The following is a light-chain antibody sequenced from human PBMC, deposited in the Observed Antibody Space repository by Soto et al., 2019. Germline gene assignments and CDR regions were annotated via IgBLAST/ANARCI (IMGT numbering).Light chain of an antibody. Sequence: NVCTQSPCTLSLSPRERATLSCRASQNLGSGYLAWYQQKPGQAPRILIYAASNRATGIPARFSGSGSGTDFALTVSHLEPEDFAVYYCQQCTNWPLTFGGGGKVDIK. CDR3: QQCTNWPLT. CDR2: AAS. V-gene: IGKV3-11*01. CDR1: QNLGSGY. J-gene: IGKJ4*01.